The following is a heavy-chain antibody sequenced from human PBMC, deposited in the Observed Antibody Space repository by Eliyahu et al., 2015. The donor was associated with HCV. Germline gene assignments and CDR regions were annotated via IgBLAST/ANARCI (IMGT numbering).Heavy chain of an antibody. CDR1: GGTFSSYA. CDR2: IIPIFGIA. CDR3: ARIDYGGNSDYYYGMDV. D-gene: IGHD4-23*01. V-gene: IGHV1-69*04. Sequence: EVKKPGSSVKVSCKASGGTFSSYAISWVRQAPGQGLEWMGRIIPIFGIANYAQKFQGRVTITADKSTSTAYMELSSLRSEDTAVYYCARIDYGGNSDYYYGMDVWGQGTTVTVSS. J-gene: IGHJ6*02.